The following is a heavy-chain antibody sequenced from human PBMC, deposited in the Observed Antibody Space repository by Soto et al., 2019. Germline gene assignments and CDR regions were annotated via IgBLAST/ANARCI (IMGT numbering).Heavy chain of an antibody. CDR3: ASDLEFGDYYGSGSYLH. D-gene: IGHD3-10*01. J-gene: IGHJ4*02. V-gene: IGHV3-33*01. Sequence: HPGGSLRLSCAASGFTFSSYGMHWVRQAPGKGLEWVAVIWCDGSNKYYADSVKGRFTISRDNSKNSLYLQMNSLRAEDTAVYFCASDLEFGDYYGSGSYLHWSQGSLVTVPQ. CDR2: IWCDGSNK. CDR1: GFTFSSYG.